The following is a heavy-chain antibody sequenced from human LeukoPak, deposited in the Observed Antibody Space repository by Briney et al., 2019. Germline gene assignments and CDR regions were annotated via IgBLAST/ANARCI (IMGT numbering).Heavy chain of an antibody. V-gene: IGHV3-23*01. D-gene: IGHD4-17*01. CDR1: GFTFNSYA. Sequence: GGSLRLSCAASGFTFNSYAMSWVRQAPGKGLEWVSAISGSGGSTYYADSVKGRFTISRDNSKNTLYLQMNSLRAEDTAVYYCAKLSGDYVQGLFDYWGQGTLVTVSS. CDR3: AKLSGDYVQGLFDY. CDR2: ISGSGGST. J-gene: IGHJ4*02.